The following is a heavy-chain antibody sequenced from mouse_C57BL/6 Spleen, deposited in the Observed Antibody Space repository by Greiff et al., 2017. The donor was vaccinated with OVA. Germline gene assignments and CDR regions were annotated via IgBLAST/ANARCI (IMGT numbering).Heavy chain of an antibody. CDR1: GFTFSSYA. Sequence: EVKLVESGGGLVKPGGSLKLSCAASGFTFSSYAMSWVRQTPEQRLEWVATISAGGSYTYYPDNVKGRFTSSRDNTKNNQYLRMSHLKSEDTAMYYWAWPNYRDFDVWGTGTTVTVSS. D-gene: IGHD2-1*01. CDR2: ISAGGSYT. J-gene: IGHJ1*03. V-gene: IGHV5-4*03. CDR3: AWPNYRDFDV.